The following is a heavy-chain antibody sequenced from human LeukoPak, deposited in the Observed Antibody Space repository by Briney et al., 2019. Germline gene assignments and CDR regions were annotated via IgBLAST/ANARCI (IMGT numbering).Heavy chain of an antibody. J-gene: IGHJ4*02. CDR3: ARGITSCYDY. V-gene: IGHV4-30-4*01. Sequence: SQTLSLTCTVSGGSISSGDYYWRWIRQPPGKGLEWIGYIYYSGSTYYNPSLESRVTISVDASKNQFSLKLSSVTAADTAVYYCARGITSCYDYWGQGTLVTVSS. D-gene: IGHD2-2*01. CDR2: IYYSGST. CDR1: GGSISSGDYY.